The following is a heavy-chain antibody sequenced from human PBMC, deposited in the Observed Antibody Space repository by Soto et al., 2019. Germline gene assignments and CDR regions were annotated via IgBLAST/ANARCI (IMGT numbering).Heavy chain of an antibody. D-gene: IGHD3-9*01. J-gene: IGHJ4*02. CDR1: GFTFSSYG. Sequence: GGSLRLSCAASGFTFSSYGMHWVRQAPGKGLEWVAVISYDGSNKYYADSVKGRFTISRDNSKNTLYLQMNSLRAEDTAVYYCAKAKGFGGVLRYFDWLSDYWGQGTLVTVSS. V-gene: IGHV3-30*18. CDR3: AKAKGFGGVLRYFDWLSDY. CDR2: ISYDGSNK.